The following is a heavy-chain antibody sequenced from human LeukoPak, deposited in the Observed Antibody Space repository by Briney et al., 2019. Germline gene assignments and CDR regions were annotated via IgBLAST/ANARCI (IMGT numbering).Heavy chain of an antibody. CDR1: GYTFTSYY. CDR3: ARAPPNSGSYWGYFDY. CDR2: TNPSGGST. Sequence: EASVKVSCKASGYTFTSYYIHWVRQAPGQGLEWMGITNPSGGSTSYAQKFQGRVTMTRDTSTSTVYMELSSLRSEDTDVYYCARAPPNSGSYWGYFDYWGQGTLVTVSS. V-gene: IGHV1-46*01. D-gene: IGHD1-26*01. J-gene: IGHJ4*02.